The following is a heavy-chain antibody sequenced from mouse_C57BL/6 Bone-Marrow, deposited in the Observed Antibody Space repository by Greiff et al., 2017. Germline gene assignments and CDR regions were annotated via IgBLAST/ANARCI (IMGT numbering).Heavy chain of an antibody. CDR1: GFNIKNTY. D-gene: IGHD2-4*01. V-gene: IGHV14-3*01. J-gene: IGHJ4*01. CDR2: IDPANGNT. Sequence: EVKLQESVAELVRPGASVKLSCTASGFNIKNTYMHWVKQRPEQGLEWIGRIDPANGNTKYAPKFQGKATITADTSSNTAYLQLSSLTSEDTAIYYCDPIDYDYDRKHWYAMDYWGQGTSVTVSS. CDR3: DPIDYDYDRKHWYAMDY.